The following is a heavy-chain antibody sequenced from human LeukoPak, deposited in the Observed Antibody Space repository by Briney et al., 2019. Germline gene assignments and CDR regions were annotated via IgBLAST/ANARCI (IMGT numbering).Heavy chain of an antibody. D-gene: IGHD3-22*01. CDR2: ISDSGGRT. CDR1: GITLSNYG. CDR3: AKRGVVIRVILVGFHKEAYYFDS. Sequence: GGSLRLSCAVSGITLSNYGMSWVRQARGKGLEWVAGISDSGGRTTYADSVKSRFTISRDNPKNTLYLQMNSLRAEDTAVYFCAKRGVVIRVILVGFHKEAYYFDSWGQGALVTVSS. J-gene: IGHJ4*02. V-gene: IGHV3-23*01.